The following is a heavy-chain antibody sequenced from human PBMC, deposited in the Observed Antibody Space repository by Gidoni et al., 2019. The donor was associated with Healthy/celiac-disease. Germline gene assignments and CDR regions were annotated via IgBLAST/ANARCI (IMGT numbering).Heavy chain of an antibody. CDR2: ISSSGSTI. V-gene: IGHV3-48*03. Sequence: EVQLVESGGGLVQPGGSLRLSCAASAFTFSSYEMNWVRQAPGKGLEWVSYISSSGSTIYYADSVKGRFTISRDNAKNSLYLQMNSLRAEDTAVYYCAREGIYGDYCWGQGTLVTVSS. D-gene: IGHD4-17*01. CDR1: AFTFSSYE. J-gene: IGHJ4*02. CDR3: AREGIYGDYC.